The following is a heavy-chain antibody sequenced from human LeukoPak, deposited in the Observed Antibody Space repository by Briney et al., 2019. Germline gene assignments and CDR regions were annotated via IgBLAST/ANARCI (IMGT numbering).Heavy chain of an antibody. V-gene: IGHV1-2*02. CDR1: GYTFTGYY. J-gene: IGHJ4*02. CDR3: ARDQYGGSYYPPYFDY. D-gene: IGHD1-26*01. CDR2: INPNSGGT. Sequence: ASVKVSCKASGYTFTGYYMHWVRQAPGRGLEWMGWINPNSGGTNYAQKFQGRVTMTRDTSISTAYMELSRLRSDDTAVYYCARDQYGGSYYPPYFDYWGQGTLVTVSS.